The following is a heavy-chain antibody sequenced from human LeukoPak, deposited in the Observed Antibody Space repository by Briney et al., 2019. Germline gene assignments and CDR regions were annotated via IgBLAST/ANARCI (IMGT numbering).Heavy chain of an antibody. Sequence: SETLSLTCAVYGGSFSGYYWSWIRQPPEKGLEWIGEINHSGSINYNPSLKSRVTISVETSKNQFSLDLSSVAAADTAVYYCARGHAMGDYYYAMDVWGKGTTVTVSS. CDR3: ARGHAMGDYYYAMDV. V-gene: IGHV4-34*01. D-gene: IGHD5-18*01. CDR2: INHSGSI. J-gene: IGHJ6*04. CDR1: GGSFSGYY.